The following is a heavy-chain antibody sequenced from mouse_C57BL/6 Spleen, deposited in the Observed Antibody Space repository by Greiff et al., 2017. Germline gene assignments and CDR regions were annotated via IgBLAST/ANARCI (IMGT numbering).Heavy chain of an antibody. CDR2: IYPGDGDT. V-gene: IGHV1-82*01. J-gene: IGHJ2*01. CDR3: ARCGLLYYFDY. Sequence: QVQLQQSGPELVKPGASVKISCKASGYAFSSSWMNWVKQRPGKGLEWIGRIYPGDGDTNYNGKFKGRATLTADKSSSTAYMQLSSLTSEDSAVYFCARCGLLYYFDYWGPGTTLTVSS. CDR1: GYAFSSSW.